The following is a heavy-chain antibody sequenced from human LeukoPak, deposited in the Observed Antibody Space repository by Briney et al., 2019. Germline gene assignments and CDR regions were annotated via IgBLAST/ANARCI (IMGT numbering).Heavy chain of an antibody. V-gene: IGHV3-9*01. CDR3: AKDPGVGGSGWPYYFDY. Sequence: PGGSLRLSCAASGFTFDDYAMHWVRQAPGKGLEWVSGISWNSGSIGYADSVKGRFTISRDNAKNSLYLQMNSLRAEDTALYYCAKDPGVGGSGWPYYFDYWGQGTLVTVSS. D-gene: IGHD6-19*01. J-gene: IGHJ4*02. CDR2: ISWNSGSI. CDR1: GFTFDDYA.